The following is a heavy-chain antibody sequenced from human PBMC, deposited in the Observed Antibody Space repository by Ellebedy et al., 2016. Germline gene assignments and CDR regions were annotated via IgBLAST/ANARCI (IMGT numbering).Heavy chain of an antibody. CDR3: ARGPSDIVVVVAAAYYYYGMDV. J-gene: IGHJ6*02. Sequence: ASVKVSCKASGYTFTSYGISWVRQAPGQGLEWMGWISAYNGNTNYAQKLQGRVTMTTDTSTSTAYMELRSLRSDDTAVYYCARGPSDIVVVVAAAYYYYGMDVWGQGTTVTVSS. D-gene: IGHD2-15*01. CDR1: GYTFTSYG. CDR2: ISAYNGNT. V-gene: IGHV1-18*04.